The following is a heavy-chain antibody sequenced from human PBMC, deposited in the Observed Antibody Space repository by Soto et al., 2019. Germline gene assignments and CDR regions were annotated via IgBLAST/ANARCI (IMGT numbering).Heavy chain of an antibody. D-gene: IGHD3-9*01. V-gene: IGHV3-7*03. CDR3: ARTPYYDILADY. Sequence: GGSLRLSCAASGFTFDTYWMAWVRQAPGKGLEWVANMKHDGSEKYYVDSVKGRFTISRDNTKNSLYLQMTSLRADDTAVYYCARTPYYDILADYWGQGTLVTVSS. CDR2: MKHDGSEK. CDR1: GFTFDTYW. J-gene: IGHJ4*02.